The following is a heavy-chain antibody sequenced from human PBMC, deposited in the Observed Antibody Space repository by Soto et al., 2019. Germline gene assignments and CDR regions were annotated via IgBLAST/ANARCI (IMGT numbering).Heavy chain of an antibody. CDR2: IYYSGST. J-gene: IGHJ6*03. V-gene: IGHV4-39*01. CDR1: GGSISSSSYY. CDR3: ARGGDYDFWSGYYQNYYYYYMDV. D-gene: IGHD3-3*01. Sequence: PSETLSLTCTVSGGSISSSSYYWGWIRQPPGKGLEWIGSIYYSGSTYYNPSLKSRVTISVDTSKNQFSLKLISVTAADTAVYYCARGGDYDFWSGYYQNYYYYYMDVWGKGTTVTVSS.